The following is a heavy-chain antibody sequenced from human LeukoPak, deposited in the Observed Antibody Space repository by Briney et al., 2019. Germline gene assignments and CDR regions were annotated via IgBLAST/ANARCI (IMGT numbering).Heavy chain of an antibody. CDR2: IRYDGTYK. CDR3: ARDRPLGIAFDY. J-gene: IGHJ4*02. CDR1: GFTFSSYG. Sequence: GGSLRLSCAASGFTFSSYGMHWVRQAPGKGLEWVTFIRYDGTYKYYADSVKGRFTTSRDNSKNTLYLQMNSLRAEDTAVYYCARDRPLGIAFDYWGQGTLVTVSS. D-gene: IGHD6-13*01. V-gene: IGHV3-30*02.